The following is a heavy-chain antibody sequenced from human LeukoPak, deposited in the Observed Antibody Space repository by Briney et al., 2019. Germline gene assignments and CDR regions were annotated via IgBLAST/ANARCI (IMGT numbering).Heavy chain of an antibody. CDR1: GYTFTSYG. CDR2: ISAYNGNT. Sequence: ASVEVSCKASGYTFTSYGISWVRQAPGQGLEWMGWISAYNGNTNYAQKLQGRVTMTTDTSTSTAYMELRSLRSDDTAVYYCARVPSYDSSGYYFFYYYYGMDVWGQGTTVTVSS. CDR3: ARVPSYDSSGYYFFYYYYGMDV. V-gene: IGHV1-18*01. D-gene: IGHD3-22*01. J-gene: IGHJ6*02.